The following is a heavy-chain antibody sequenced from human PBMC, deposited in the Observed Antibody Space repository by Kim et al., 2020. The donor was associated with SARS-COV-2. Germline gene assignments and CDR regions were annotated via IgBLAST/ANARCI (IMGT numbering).Heavy chain of an antibody. CDR1: GFTFSSYG. Sequence: GGSLRLSCAASGFTFSSYGMHWVRQAPGKGLEWVAVIWYDGSNKYYADSVKGRFTISRDNSKNTLYLQMNSLRAEDTAVYYCARVLRSFIVGATDYWGQGTLITVSS. CDR3: ARVLRSFIVGATDY. V-gene: IGHV3-33*01. CDR2: IWYDGSNK. D-gene: IGHD1-26*01. J-gene: IGHJ4*02.